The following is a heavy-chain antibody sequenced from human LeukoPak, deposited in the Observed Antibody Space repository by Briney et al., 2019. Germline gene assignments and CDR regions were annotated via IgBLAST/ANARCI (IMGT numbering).Heavy chain of an antibody. CDR2: INPNSGGT. V-gene: IGHV1-2*02. CDR3: ARVAFPSYDPTNWFDP. J-gene: IGHJ5*02. Sequence: GASVKVSCKASGYTFTSYDINWVRQATGQGLEWMGWINPNSGGTNYAQKFQGRDTMTRDTSISTAYMELSRLRSDDTAVYYCARVAFPSYDPTNWFDPWGQGTLVTVSS. CDR1: GYTFTSYD. D-gene: IGHD5-12*01.